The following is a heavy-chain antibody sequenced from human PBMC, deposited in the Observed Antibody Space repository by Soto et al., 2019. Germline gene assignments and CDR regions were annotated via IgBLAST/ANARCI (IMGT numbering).Heavy chain of an antibody. CDR3: ASSALMATIPDS. Sequence: SETLSLTCTVSGGSTSRGGSYWSWIRQHPRRGLEWIGYISSSGSTYYNPSLRSRVAISIDTSKDHFSLRLTAVTPADTAVYYCASSALMATIPDSWGPGTLVTVSS. J-gene: IGHJ4*02. CDR1: GGSTSRGGSY. CDR2: ISSSGST. V-gene: IGHV4-31*03.